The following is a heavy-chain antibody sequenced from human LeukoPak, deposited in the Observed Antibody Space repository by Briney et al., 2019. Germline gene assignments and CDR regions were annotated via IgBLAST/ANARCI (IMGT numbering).Heavy chain of an antibody. Sequence: GGSLRLSCAVSGFTFSNYWMSWVRQAPGKGLEWVANIKHDGSEKYYVDSVKGRFTISRDNAKNSLYLQMNSLRAEDTAVYYYARSWPKRNDFWSEVSYYWGQGTLVTVSS. J-gene: IGHJ4*02. CDR2: IKHDGSEK. CDR3: ARSWPKRNDFWSEVSYY. CDR1: GFTFSNYW. V-gene: IGHV3-7*01. D-gene: IGHD3-3*01.